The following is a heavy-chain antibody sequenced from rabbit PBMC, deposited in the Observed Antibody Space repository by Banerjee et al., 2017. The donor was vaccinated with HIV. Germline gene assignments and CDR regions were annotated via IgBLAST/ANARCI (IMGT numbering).Heavy chain of an antibody. Sequence: QEQLVESGGGLVKPGGTLTLTCTASGVSLNDKDVMCWVRQAPGKGLEWIACINIVTGRSVYARWAKGRFTMSRTSSTTVTLQMTGLTVADTATYFCARDLVDAIGWNFNLWGQGTLVTVS. CDR3: ARDLVDAIGWNFNL. D-gene: IGHD6-1*01. V-gene: IGHV1S45*01. J-gene: IGHJ4*01. CDR2: INIVTGRS. CDR1: GVSLNDKDV.